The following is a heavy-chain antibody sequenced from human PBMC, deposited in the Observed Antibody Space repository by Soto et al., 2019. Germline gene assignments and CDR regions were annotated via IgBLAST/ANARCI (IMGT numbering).Heavy chain of an antibody. CDR1: GFTFSSYE. J-gene: IGHJ6*02. V-gene: IGHV3-48*03. CDR3: ARIRYFYGMDV. CDR2: ISSSGSTI. Sequence: EVQLVESGGGLVQPGGSLRLSCAASGFTFSSYEMNWVRQAPGKGLEWVSYISSSGSTIYYADSVKGRFTISRDNAKNSLYQQMNSLRGGESAVYCCARIRYFYGMDVWGQGTTVTVS.